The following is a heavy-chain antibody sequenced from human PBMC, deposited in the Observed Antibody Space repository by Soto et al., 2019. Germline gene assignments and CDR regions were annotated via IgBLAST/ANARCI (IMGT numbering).Heavy chain of an antibody. V-gene: IGHV3-23*01. CDR1: GFTFSSYA. D-gene: IGHD5-18*01. J-gene: IGHJ4*02. CDR3: AKEGWNWIQLWFDLDY. Sequence: EVQLLESGGGLVQPGGSLRLSCAASGFTFSSYAMSWVRQAPGKGLEWVSAISGSGGSTYYADSVKGRFTISRDNSKNTLYLQMNSLRAEDTAVYYCAKEGWNWIQLWFDLDYWGQGTLVTVSS. CDR2: ISGSGGST.